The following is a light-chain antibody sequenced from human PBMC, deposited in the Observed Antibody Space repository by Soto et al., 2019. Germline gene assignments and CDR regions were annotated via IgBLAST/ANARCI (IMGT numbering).Light chain of an antibody. CDR1: SSNIGNNY. Sequence: QSVLTQPPSVSAAPGQKVTISCSGSSSNIGNNYVAWYQQRPGTAPKLLIYYNNKRPSGIPDRCSGSKSGTSATLGITGLQTGDEADYYCGTWDSSLSAGVFGGGTKLTVL. V-gene: IGLV1-51*01. CDR3: GTWDSSLSAGV. CDR2: YNN. J-gene: IGLJ3*02.